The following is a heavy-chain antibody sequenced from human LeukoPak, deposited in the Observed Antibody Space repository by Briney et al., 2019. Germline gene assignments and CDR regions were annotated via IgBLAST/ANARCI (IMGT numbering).Heavy chain of an antibody. V-gene: IGHV3-30*18. J-gene: IGHJ3*02. CDR3: AKGRQQWWTFDALDI. D-gene: IGHD5-18*01. Sequence: GGSLILSCAASGFTFSSYGMHWVRQAPGKGLEWVALISFDGSKKYLADSVKGRFTISRDNSKNTLYLQMNSLIPNDTAVYYCAKGRQQWWTFDALDIWGQETMVTVSS. CDR2: ISFDGSKK. CDR1: GFTFSSYG.